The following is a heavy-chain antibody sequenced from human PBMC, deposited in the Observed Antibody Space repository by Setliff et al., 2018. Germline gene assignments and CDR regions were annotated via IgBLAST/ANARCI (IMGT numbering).Heavy chain of an antibody. CDR2: TKNKANAGYM. CDR3: VRAVVIRGSKPLDS. J-gene: IGHJ4*02. V-gene: IGHV3-72*01. CDR1: GFTFSSYG. Sequence: PGGSLRLSCAASGFTFSSYGMHWVRQAPGKGLEWVGRTKNKANAGYMEYAASVKDRFIISRDDSKNSLYLQMYSLKSDDPAVYYCVRAVVIRGSKPLDSWGQGTLVTVSS. D-gene: IGHD3-10*01.